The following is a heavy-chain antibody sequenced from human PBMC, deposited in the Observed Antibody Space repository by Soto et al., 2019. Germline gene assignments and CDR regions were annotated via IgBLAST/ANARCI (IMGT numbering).Heavy chain of an antibody. J-gene: IGHJ4*02. Sequence: QVQLQESGPGLVKPSQTLSLTCTVSGGSISSGGYYWSWIRQHPGKGLEWIGYIYYSGSTYYNPSLKSRVTISVDTSKNQFSLKLSSVTAADTAVYYCARGRYCSSTSCYAEGSSFDYWGQGTLVTVSS. CDR1: GGSISSGGYY. V-gene: IGHV4-31*03. CDR3: ARGRYCSSTSCYAEGSSFDY. CDR2: IYYSGST. D-gene: IGHD2-2*01.